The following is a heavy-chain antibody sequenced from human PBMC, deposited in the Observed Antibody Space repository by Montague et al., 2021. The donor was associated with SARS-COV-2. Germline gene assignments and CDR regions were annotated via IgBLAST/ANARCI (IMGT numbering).Heavy chain of an antibody. J-gene: IGHJ4*02. V-gene: IGHV3-30*04. CDR2: ITPSGGNK. D-gene: IGHD1-7*01. CDR1: GFPFSQYP. CDR3: GRVPTTDFDY. Sequence: SLSCAASGFPFSQYPMHWFRQAPGKGLEWVAVITPSGGNKFYADSVQGRFTISRDNSKNTLYLQMISLRAEDTAVYYCGRVPTTDFDYWGQGTLVTVSS.